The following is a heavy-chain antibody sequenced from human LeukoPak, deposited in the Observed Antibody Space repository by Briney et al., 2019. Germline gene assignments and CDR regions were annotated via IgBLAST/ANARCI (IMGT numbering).Heavy chain of an antibody. D-gene: IGHD2-21*02. CDR2: ISSSGSTI. J-gene: IGHJ3*02. V-gene: IGHV3-11*04. Sequence: GGSLRLSCAASGFTFSDYYMSWIRQAPGKGLEWVSYISSSGSTIYYADSVKGRFTISRDNAKNSLYLRMNSLRAEDTAVYYCARGGVYCGGDCYSRGAAFDIWGQGTMVTVSS. CDR3: ARGGVYCGGDCYSRGAAFDI. CDR1: GFTFSDYY.